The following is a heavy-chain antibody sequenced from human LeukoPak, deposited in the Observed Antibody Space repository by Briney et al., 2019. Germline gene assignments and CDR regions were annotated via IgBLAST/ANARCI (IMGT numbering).Heavy chain of an antibody. J-gene: IGHJ6*02. CDR2: ISYDGSNK. CDR3: AKDPNYYDSRGGMDV. CDR1: GFTFSSYG. D-gene: IGHD3-22*01. Sequence: PGRSLRLSCAASGFTFSSYGMHWVRQAPGKGLEWVAVISYDGSNKYYADSVKGRFTISRDNSKNTLYLQMNSLRAEDTAVYYCAKDPNYYDSRGGMDVWGQGTTVTVSS. V-gene: IGHV3-30*18.